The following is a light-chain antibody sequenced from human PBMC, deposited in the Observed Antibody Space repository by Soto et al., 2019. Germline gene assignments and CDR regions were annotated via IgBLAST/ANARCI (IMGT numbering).Light chain of an antibody. V-gene: IGKV3-15*01. CDR2: RAS. CDR3: QQYNNWPPIT. Sequence: EIVMTQSPATLSVSPGERVTLSCRASQNVTSNLAWYQQKPGQAPRLLIYRASTRATDIADRFSGSGSGTEFTLTIGGLQSEDLAVYYCQQYNNWPPITVGQGTRLEIK. CDR1: QNVTSN. J-gene: IGKJ5*01.